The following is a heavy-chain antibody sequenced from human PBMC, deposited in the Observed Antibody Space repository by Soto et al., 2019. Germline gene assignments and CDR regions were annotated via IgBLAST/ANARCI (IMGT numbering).Heavy chain of an antibody. CDR1: GGSVRDGSYY. CDR2: IYHSGST. CDR3: AGYNWNYYFDP. D-gene: IGHD1-7*01. V-gene: IGHV4-61*01. J-gene: IGHJ5*02. Sequence: SETLSLTCTVSGGSVRDGSYYWAWLRQPPGKGLEWIGHIYHSGSTIYNPSLKSRVTISIDTSKSQFSLNLNSMTAADTAVYYCAGYNWNYYFDPWGQGTLVTVLL.